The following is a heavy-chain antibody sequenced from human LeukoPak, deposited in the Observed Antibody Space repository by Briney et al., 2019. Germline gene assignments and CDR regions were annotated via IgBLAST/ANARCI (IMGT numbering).Heavy chain of an antibody. CDR3: AREYCSSTSCYFDY. CDR2: VYYSGST. Sequence: SETLSLTCTVSGGSISSYYWSWIRQSPGKGLEWIGYVYYSGSTSNNPSLKSRVTISVATSKTQFSLKLSSVTAADTAVYYCAREYCSSTSCYFDYWGQGTLVTVSS. J-gene: IGHJ4*02. CDR1: GGSISSYY. D-gene: IGHD2-2*01. V-gene: IGHV4-59*13.